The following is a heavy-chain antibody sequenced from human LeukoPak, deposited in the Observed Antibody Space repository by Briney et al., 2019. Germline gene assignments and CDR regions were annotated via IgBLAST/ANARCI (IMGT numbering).Heavy chain of an antibody. D-gene: IGHD3-16*02. CDR2: FDPEDGET. Sequence: ASVKVSCKFSGYTLTDFSMHWVRQAPGKGLEWMGGFDPEDGETIYAQKFQGRVTMTEDTSTDTANMELSSLRSEDTAVYYCATSYPRYRHWGQGTLVTVSS. CDR1: GYTLTDFS. V-gene: IGHV1-24*01. J-gene: IGHJ4*02. CDR3: ATSYPRYRH.